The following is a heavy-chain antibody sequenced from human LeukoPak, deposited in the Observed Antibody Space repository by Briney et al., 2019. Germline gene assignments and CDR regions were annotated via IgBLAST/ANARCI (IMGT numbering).Heavy chain of an antibody. CDR2: IHPSGML. CDR3: SRGLDSRKLGY. V-gene: IGHV4-31*03. J-gene: IGHJ4*02. CDR1: GASFNSDDQY. Sequence: PSETLSLTCTVSGASFNSDDQYWNWIRQSPGKGLEWIGSIHPSGMLYNNRSLESRVTMSRDTSKIQFSLNLNSVTAADTAVYFCSRGLDSRKLGYWGQGILVTVSS. D-gene: IGHD3-22*01.